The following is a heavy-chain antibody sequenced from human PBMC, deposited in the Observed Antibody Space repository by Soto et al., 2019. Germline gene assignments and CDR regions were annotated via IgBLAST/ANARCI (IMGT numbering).Heavy chain of an antibody. CDR2: IIPICGTA. D-gene: IGHD3-3*01. CDR1: GGTFSTYA. V-gene: IGHV1-69*13. J-gene: IGHJ3*02. CDR3: AREIFGVIISGGRDAFDI. Sequence: SVKVSCKASGGTFSTYAISWVRQAPGQGREWMGGIIPICGTAKYAQKFQGRVTITADESTSTAYMELSSLRSEDTAVYYCAREIFGVIISGGRDAFDIWGQGTMVTVSS.